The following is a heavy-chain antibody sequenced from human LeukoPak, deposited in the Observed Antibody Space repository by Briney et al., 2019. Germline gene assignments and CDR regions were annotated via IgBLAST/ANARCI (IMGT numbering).Heavy chain of an antibody. CDR1: GFTFSSYG. Sequence: GGSLRLSCAASGFTFSSYGMHWVRQAPGKGLEWVAVIWYDGSNKYYAGSVKGRFTISRDNSKNTLYLQMNSLRAEDTALYYCASSTFYGAQDYWGQGTLVTVSS. CDR3: ASSTFYGAQDY. J-gene: IGHJ4*02. V-gene: IGHV3-33*01. CDR2: IWYDGSNK. D-gene: IGHD4-17*01.